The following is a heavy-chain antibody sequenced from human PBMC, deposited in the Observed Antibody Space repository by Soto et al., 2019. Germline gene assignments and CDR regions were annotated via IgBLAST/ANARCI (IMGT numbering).Heavy chain of an antibody. Sequence: QLQLQESGPGLVKPSETLSLICTVSGGSISSSRYRWGWDRQPPGKGLEWIGTIYYSGSTHYNPSLKSRVTISVDTSKSQFSLRLNSVTAADTAVYYCATVDGLGVVTPFMDYWGQGTLVTVSS. D-gene: IGHD3-3*01. J-gene: IGHJ4*02. CDR1: GGSISSSRYR. V-gene: IGHV4-39*01. CDR3: ATVDGLGVVTPFMDY. CDR2: IYYSGST.